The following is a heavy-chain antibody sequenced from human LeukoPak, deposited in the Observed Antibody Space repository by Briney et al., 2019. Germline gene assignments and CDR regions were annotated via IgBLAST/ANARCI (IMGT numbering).Heavy chain of an antibody. Sequence: SETLSLTCTVSGGSISSSSYYWGWIRQPPGKGLEWIGSICYSGSTYYNPSLKSRVTISADTSKNQFSLRLTSVTAADTAFYYCAREEYSSDWYGHDSWGQGTLVTVSS. J-gene: IGHJ4*02. CDR3: AREEYSSDWYGHDS. V-gene: IGHV4-39*07. CDR1: GGSISSSSYY. D-gene: IGHD6-13*01. CDR2: ICYSGST.